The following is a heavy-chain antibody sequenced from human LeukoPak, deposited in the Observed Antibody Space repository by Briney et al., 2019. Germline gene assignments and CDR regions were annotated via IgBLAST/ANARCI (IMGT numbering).Heavy chain of an antibody. Sequence: PSETLSLTCTVSGGSIGSDYWSWIRQPAGKGLEWIGRIYTSGSTNYNPSLKSRVTMSVDTSKNQFSLKLSSVTAADTAVYYCARGFGYYDSSGFDYWGQGTLVTVSS. CDR1: GGSIGSDY. CDR2: IYTSGST. V-gene: IGHV4-4*07. D-gene: IGHD3-22*01. CDR3: ARGFGYYDSSGFDY. J-gene: IGHJ4*02.